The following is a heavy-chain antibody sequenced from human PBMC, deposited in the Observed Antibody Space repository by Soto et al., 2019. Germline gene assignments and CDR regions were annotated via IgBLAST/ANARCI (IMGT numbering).Heavy chain of an antibody. Sequence: GGSLRLSCASSVFTFNNAWMGWVRQAPGQGLEWVGHMKSKSEGETTDYAAPVKGRFTISRDDSKNTVYLQMNSLTTEDTAVYYCTAQFYFDASGYSFDLWGQGTLVTVSS. CDR3: TAQFYFDASGYSFDL. D-gene: IGHD3-22*01. J-gene: IGHJ4*02. CDR1: VFTFNNAW. CDR2: MKSKSEGETT. V-gene: IGHV3-15*01.